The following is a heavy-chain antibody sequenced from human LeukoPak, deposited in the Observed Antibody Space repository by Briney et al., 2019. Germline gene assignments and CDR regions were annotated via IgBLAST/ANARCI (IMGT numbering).Heavy chain of an antibody. D-gene: IGHD4-23*01. CDR3: AKVNSFWFDY. CDR1: GFTFSDYG. CDR2: IRFDGSNK. J-gene: IGHJ4*02. Sequence: GGSLRLSCVASGFTFSDYGIHWVRRAPGRGLEWVAFIRFDGSNKYYPDSVQGRFTISRDNSKNTVYLQMNSLTPEDTALYYCAKVNSFWFDYWGQGTLVTVSS. V-gene: IGHV3-30*02.